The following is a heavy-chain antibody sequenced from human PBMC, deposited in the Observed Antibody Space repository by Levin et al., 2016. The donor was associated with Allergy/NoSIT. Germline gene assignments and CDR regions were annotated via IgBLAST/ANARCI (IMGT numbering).Heavy chain of an antibody. CDR2: IHDSGST. D-gene: IGHD3-10*01. CDR1: GASITYYY. V-gene: IGHV4-59*01. J-gene: IGHJ4*02. CDR3: ARTGPAHGPYKYYIDY. Sequence: SETLSLTCTVSGASITYYYWSWIRQSPEKGLEWIGSIHDSGSTEYSPSLKSRVTILVDTSKNQFSLNLNSMTAADTAIYYCARTGPAHGPYKYYIDYWGQGTLVTVSS.